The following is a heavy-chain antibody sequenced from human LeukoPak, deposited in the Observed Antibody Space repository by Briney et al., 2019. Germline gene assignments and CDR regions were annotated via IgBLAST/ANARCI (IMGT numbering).Heavy chain of an antibody. V-gene: IGHV5-51*01. CDR1: WYSLNNYW. D-gene: IGHD2-8*02. CDR3: ARQRGTADDY. CDR2: IYPGDSDT. J-gene: IGHJ4*02. Sequence: GEALKIFCKGSWYSLNNYWIGWVRPMPGEGLEWMGIIYPGDSDTKYSPSFQGQVTISADKSISTAYLQWSSLKASDAAMYYCARQRGTADDYWGQGTLVTVSS.